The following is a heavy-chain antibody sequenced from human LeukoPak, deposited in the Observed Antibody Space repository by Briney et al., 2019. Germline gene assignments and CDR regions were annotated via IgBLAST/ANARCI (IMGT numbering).Heavy chain of an antibody. J-gene: IGHJ3*02. Sequence: PGGSLRLSCAASGFTFSDYEMKWVRQAPGKGLEWVSYISPSGPTIYYADSVKGRFTISRDNAKNSLYLQMNSLRAEDTAVYYCARGGYCSSSICYSLNAFDIWGQGTMFTVSS. D-gene: IGHD2-2*01. CDR3: ARGGYCSSSICYSLNAFDI. CDR2: ISPSGPTI. CDR1: GFTFSDYE. V-gene: IGHV3-48*03.